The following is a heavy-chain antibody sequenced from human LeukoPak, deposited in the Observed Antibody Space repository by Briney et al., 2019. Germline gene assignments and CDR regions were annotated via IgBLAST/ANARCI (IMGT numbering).Heavy chain of an antibody. J-gene: IGHJ3*01. CDR1: GVSISNSY. D-gene: IGHD3-9*01. V-gene: IGHV4-59*08. Sequence: SETLSLTCNVAGVSISNSYWSWIRQPPGKGLEWIGYISRSGNTNFNPSLKSRFSFSGDTSKNQISLKLNSVTAADTALYYCARGYFDSRDSSNAFDVWGQGTMVTVSS. CDR2: ISRSGNT. CDR3: ARGYFDSRDSSNAFDV.